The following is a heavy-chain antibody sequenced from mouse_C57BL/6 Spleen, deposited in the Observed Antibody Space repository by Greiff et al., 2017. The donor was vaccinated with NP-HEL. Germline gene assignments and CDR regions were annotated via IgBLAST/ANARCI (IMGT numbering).Heavy chain of an antibody. J-gene: IGHJ2*01. V-gene: IGHV1-59*01. Sequence: QVQLQQPGAELVRPGTSVKLSCKASGYTFTSYWMHWVKQRPGQGLEWIGVIDPSDSYTNYNQKFKGKATLTVDTSSSTAYMQLSSLTSEDSAVYYCARRKTLNFDYWGQGTTLTVSS. CDR1: GYTFTSYW. CDR3: ARRKTLNFDY. CDR2: IDPSDSYT.